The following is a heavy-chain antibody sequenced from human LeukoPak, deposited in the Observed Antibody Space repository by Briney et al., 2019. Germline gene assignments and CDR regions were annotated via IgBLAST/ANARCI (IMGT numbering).Heavy chain of an antibody. V-gene: IGHV1-18*01. CDR2: ISAYNGNT. CDR1: GYTFSSYV. D-gene: IGHD3-22*01. CDR3: ANPHYDKHP. J-gene: IGHJ5*02. Sequence: VASVKVSCKTSGYTFSSYVISWVRQAPGQGLEWMGWISAYNGNTNYAQKLQGRVTMTTDTSTSTAYMELSSLRSEDTAVYYCANPHYDKHPWGQGTLVTVSS.